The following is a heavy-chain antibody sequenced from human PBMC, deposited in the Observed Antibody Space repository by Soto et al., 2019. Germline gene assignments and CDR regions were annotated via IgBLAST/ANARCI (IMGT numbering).Heavy chain of an antibody. CDR3: ARGKEWRRLSYSYGMDV. V-gene: IGHV6-1*01. Sequence: PSQTLSLTCAISGDSVSSNTAAWNWIRQSPSRGLEWLGRTYYRSQWYSDYDFSVKSRITINPDTSKNQFFLRLDSLTPEDTAVYYCARGKEWRRLSYSYGMDVWGQGTTVTLSS. CDR2: TYYRSQWYS. D-gene: IGHD5-12*01. J-gene: IGHJ6*02. CDR1: GDSVSSNTAA.